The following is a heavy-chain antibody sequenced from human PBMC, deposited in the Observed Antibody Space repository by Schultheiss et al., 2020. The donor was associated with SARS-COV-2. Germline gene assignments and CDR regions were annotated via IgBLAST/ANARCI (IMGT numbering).Heavy chain of an antibody. CDR3: AREAVAAAGTVYFDY. CDR2: INSDGSIT. J-gene: IGHJ4*02. D-gene: IGHD6-13*01. CDR1: GFTFTDYW. V-gene: IGHV3-74*01. Sequence: GGSLRLSCAASGFTFTDYWMHWVRQTPGKGLVWVSRINSDGSITNYADSVRGRFTISRDNAKDTLFLQMDSLRAEDTSVYYCAREAVAAAGTVYFDYWGQGTLVTVSS.